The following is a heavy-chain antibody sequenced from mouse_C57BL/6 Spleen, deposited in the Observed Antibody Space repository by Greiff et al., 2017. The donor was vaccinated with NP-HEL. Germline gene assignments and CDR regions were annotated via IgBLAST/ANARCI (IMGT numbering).Heavy chain of an antibody. CDR3: ARGPYYGSSYWYFDV. V-gene: IGHV1-82*01. J-gene: IGHJ1*03. CDR1: GYAFSSSW. CDR2: IYPGDGDT. Sequence: VQLQQSGPELVKPGASVKISCKASGYAFSSSWMNWVKQRPGKGLEWIGRIYPGDGDTNYNGKFKGKATLTADKSSRTAYMQLSSLTSEDSAVYFCARGPYYGSSYWYFDVWGTGTTVTVSS. D-gene: IGHD1-1*01.